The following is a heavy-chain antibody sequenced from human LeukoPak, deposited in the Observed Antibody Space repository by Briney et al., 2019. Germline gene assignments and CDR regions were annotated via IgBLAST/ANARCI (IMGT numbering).Heavy chain of an antibody. CDR1: GFTFDDYA. D-gene: IGHD2-21*02. V-gene: IGHV3-9*01. J-gene: IGHJ1*01. Sequence: GGSLRLSYLASGFTFDDYAMHWVRQAPGKGLEWVAVISWNSGTIDYADSVESRFTISRDNAKNSLYLQMNSLRDEDTALYYCAKEETAWHSYFQHWGQGTLVTVSS. CDR3: AKEETAWHSYFQH. CDR2: ISWNSGTI.